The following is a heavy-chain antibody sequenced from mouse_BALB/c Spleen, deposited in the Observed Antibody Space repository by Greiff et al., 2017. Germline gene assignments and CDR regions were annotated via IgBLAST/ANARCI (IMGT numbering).Heavy chain of an antibody. D-gene: IGHD2-4*01. CDR1: GFTFSSYG. CDR3: ARAAIYYDFWYMDD. J-gene: IGHJ1*01. CDR2: INSNGGST. V-gene: IGHV5-6-3*01. Sequence: EVKLVESGGGLVQPGGSLKLSCAASGFTFSSYGMSWVRQTPDKRLELVATINSNGGSTYYPDSVKGRFTISRDNAKNTLYLQMSSLKSEDTAMYYCARAAIYYDFWYMDDWGEGTTVTVSS.